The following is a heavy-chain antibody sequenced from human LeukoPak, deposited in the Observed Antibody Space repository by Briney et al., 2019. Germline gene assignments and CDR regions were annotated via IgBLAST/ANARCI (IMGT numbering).Heavy chain of an antibody. CDR1: GGSFSGYY. V-gene: IGHV4-34*01. CDR2: INHSGST. D-gene: IGHD5-18*01. CDR3: ARTPRYSYGSIDY. J-gene: IGHJ4*02. Sequence: SETLSLTCAVYGGSFSGYYWSWIRQPPGKGLEWIGEINHSGSTNYNPSLKSRVTISVDTSKNQFSLKLSSVTAADTAVYYCARTPRYSYGSIDYWGQGTLVTVSS.